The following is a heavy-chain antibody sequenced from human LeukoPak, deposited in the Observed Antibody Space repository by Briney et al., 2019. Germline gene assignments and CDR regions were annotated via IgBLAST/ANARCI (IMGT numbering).Heavy chain of an antibody. CDR3: AILVVDGYNGYYFDY. CDR1: GGSFGGYY. D-gene: IGHD5-24*01. V-gene: IGHV4-34*01. J-gene: IGHJ4*02. Sequence: SETLSLTCAVYGGSFGGYYWSWIRQPPGKGLEWIGEINHSGSTNYNPSLKSRVTISVDTSKNQFSLRLSSVTAADTAVYYCAILVVDGYNGYYFDYWGQGTLVTVSS. CDR2: INHSGST.